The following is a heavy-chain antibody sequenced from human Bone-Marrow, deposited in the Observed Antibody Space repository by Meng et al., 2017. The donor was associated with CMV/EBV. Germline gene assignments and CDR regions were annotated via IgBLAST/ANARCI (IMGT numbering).Heavy chain of an antibody. CDR2: ISSNGGST. D-gene: IGHD3-3*01. CDR1: GFTFSSYA. V-gene: IGHV3-64*02. J-gene: IGHJ6*02. CDR3: AREEWLSVPALVDYYYYGMDV. Sequence: GESLKISCAASGFTFSSYAMHWVRQAPGKGLEYVSAISSNGGSTYYADSVKGRFTISRDNSKNTLYLQMGSLRAEDMAVYYCAREEWLSVPALVDYYYYGMDVWGQGNTVTVSS.